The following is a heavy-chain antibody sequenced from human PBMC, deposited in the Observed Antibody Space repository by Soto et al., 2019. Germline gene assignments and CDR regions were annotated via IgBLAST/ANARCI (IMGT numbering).Heavy chain of an antibody. D-gene: IGHD6-19*01. J-gene: IGHJ4*02. V-gene: IGHV3-66*01. Sequence: GGSVRLSCAASGFTVSSNYMSWVRQAPGKGLEWVSVIYSGGSTYYADSVKGRFTISRDNSKNTLYLQMNSLRAEDTAVYYCGRALAGIAVNFDYWGQGTLVMVSS. CDR3: GRALAGIAVNFDY. CDR1: GFTVSSNY. CDR2: IYSGGST.